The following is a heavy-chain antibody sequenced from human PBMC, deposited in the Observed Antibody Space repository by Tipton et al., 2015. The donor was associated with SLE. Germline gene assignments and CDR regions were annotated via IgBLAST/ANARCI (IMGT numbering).Heavy chain of an antibody. CDR2: LNHGGSI. CDR3: ARGGVGGYDYFDH. CDR1: GGSFSGYY. Sequence: TLSLTCVVYGGSFSGYYWSWIRQPPGKGLEWVGELNHGGSINYNPSLESRVTISIDTSKNQFSLKLSSVTAADTAVYYCARGGVGGYDYFDHWGQGTLVTVSS. V-gene: IGHV4-34*01. D-gene: IGHD5-12*01. J-gene: IGHJ4*02.